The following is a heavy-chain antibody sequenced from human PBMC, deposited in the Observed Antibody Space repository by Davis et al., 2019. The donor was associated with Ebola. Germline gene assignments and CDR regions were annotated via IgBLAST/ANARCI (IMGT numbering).Heavy chain of an antibody. Sequence: SVKVSCKASGGTFSSYAISWVRQAPGQGLEWMGGIIPIFGTANYAQKFQGRVTITADESTSTAYMELSSLRSEDTAVYYCARIESASPDYYYYMDVWGKGTTVTVSS. CDR3: ARIESASPDYYYYMDV. CDR1: GGTFSSYA. J-gene: IGHJ6*03. CDR2: IIPIFGTA. V-gene: IGHV1-69*13.